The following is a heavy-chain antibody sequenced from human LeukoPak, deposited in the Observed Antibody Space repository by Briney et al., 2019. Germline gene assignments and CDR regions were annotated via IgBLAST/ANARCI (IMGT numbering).Heavy chain of an antibody. CDR3: AKWTSGYYDSGLDAFDI. D-gene: IGHD3-22*01. J-gene: IGHJ3*02. CDR1: GFTSIAYA. Sequence: GGSLRLSCVGSGFTSIAYALTWARQAPGKGLEWVSGISGGGVTTYYADSVKGRFTISRDNSKNTLYLQMNSLRADDTAIYYCAKWTSGYYDSGLDAFDIWGQGTMVTVSS. CDR2: ISGGGVTT. V-gene: IGHV3-23*01.